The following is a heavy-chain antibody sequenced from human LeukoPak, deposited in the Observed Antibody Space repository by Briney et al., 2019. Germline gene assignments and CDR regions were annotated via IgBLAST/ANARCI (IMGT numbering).Heavy chain of an antibody. Sequence: GGSLRLSCAASGFTFSNAWMSWVRQAPGKGLEWVGRIKSKTDGGTTDYAAPVKGRFTISRDDSKNTLYLQMNSLKTEDTAVYYCTTDKVEMATNYFDYWGQGTLVTVSS. CDR1: GFTFSNAW. CDR2: IKSKTDGGTT. V-gene: IGHV3-15*01. CDR3: TTDKVEMATNYFDY. D-gene: IGHD5-24*01. J-gene: IGHJ4*02.